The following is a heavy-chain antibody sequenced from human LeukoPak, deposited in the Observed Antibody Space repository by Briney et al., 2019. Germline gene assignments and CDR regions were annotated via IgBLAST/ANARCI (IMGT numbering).Heavy chain of an antibody. D-gene: IGHD3-9*01. CDR1: GFTFSSYW. Sequence: PGGSLRLSCAASGFTFSSYWMHWVRQAPGKGPVWVSRVNVHGQGTAYADSVKGRFTISRDNAKNTLSLQMNSLSAEDTAVYYCARSNYDSTSFYNHLDLWGQGGLVTVSS. CDR3: ARSNYDSTSFYNHLDL. V-gene: IGHV3-74*01. J-gene: IGHJ5*02. CDR2: VNVHGQGT.